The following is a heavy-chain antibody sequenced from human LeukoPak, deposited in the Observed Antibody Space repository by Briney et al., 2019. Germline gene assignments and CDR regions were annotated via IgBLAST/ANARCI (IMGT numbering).Heavy chain of an antibody. CDR3: ARTGVGAMDYVWGSYNGWFDP. CDR1: GYTFTSYD. CDR2: MNPNSGNT. D-gene: IGHD3-16*01. J-gene: IGHJ5*02. V-gene: IGHV1-8*01. Sequence: GASVKVSCKASGYTFTSYDINWVRQATGQGLEWMGWMNPNSGNTGYAQKFQGRVTMTRNTSISTAYMELSSLRSEDTAVYYCARTGVGAMDYVWGSYNGWFDPWGQGTLVTVSS.